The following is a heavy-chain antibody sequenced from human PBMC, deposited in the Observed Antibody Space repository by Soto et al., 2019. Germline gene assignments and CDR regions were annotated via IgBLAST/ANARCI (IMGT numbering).Heavy chain of an antibody. Sequence: GGSLRLSCAASGFTFSSYGMHWVRQAPGKGLEWVAVIWYDGSNKYYADSVKGRFTISRDNSKNTLYLQMNSLRAEDTAVYYCATLPFPGGSYFEGGYGYFDYWGQGTLVTVSS. CDR1: GFTFSSYG. J-gene: IGHJ4*02. V-gene: IGHV3-33*01. CDR2: IWYDGSNK. CDR3: ATLPFPGGSYFEGGYGYFDY. D-gene: IGHD1-26*01.